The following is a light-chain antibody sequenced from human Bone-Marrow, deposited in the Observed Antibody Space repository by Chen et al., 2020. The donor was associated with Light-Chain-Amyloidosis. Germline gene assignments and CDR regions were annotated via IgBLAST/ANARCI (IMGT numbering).Light chain of an antibody. Sequence: SYELTQPPSVSVSPGQTARITCSGDDLPTKYAYWYQQKPGQAPVLVIHRDTERPSGISVRFPGSSPGTTAPLTLSGVQAEDEADYHCQSADSSGTYEVIFGGGTKLTVL. J-gene: IGLJ2*01. V-gene: IGLV3-25*03. CDR3: QSADSSGTYEVI. CDR1: DLPTKY. CDR2: RDT.